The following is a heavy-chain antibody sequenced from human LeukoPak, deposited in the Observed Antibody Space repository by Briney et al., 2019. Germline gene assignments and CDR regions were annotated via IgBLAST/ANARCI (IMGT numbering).Heavy chain of an antibody. J-gene: IGHJ5*02. CDR3: ARVMAARREDLNWFDP. D-gene: IGHD6-6*01. Sequence: TSETLSLTCTVSGGSISSSGSYWGWIRQPPGKGLEWIGSIYYSGNTYNPSLKSRVTISVDTSKNQFSLNLTSVNAADTAVYYCARVMAARREDLNWFDPWGQGTLVTVSS. V-gene: IGHV4-39*07. CDR1: GGSISSSGSY. CDR2: IYYSGNT.